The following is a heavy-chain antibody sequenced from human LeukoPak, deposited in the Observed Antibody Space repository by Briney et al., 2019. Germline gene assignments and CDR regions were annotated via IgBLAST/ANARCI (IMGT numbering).Heavy chain of an antibody. CDR2: ISYDGSNK. V-gene: IGHV3-30*18. D-gene: IGHD6-19*01. CDR1: GFTFSSYG. CDR3: AKVRLGWGHPGDYYYYGMDV. Sequence: GGSLRLSCAASGFTFSSYGMRWVRQAPGKGLEWVAVISYDGSNKYYADSVKGRFTISRDNSKNTLYLQMNSLRAEDTAVYYCAKVRLGWGHPGDYYYYGMDVWGQGTTVTVSS. J-gene: IGHJ6*02.